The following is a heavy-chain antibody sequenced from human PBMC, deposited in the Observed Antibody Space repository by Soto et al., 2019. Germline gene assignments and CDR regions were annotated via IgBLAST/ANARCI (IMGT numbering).Heavy chain of an antibody. V-gene: IGHV2-5*02. CDR1: GFSLSTSGVG. CDR3: AHGSVATTFDY. Sequence: QITLKESGPTLVKPTQTLTLTCTFSGFSLSTSGVGVGWIRQPPGKALEWLALIYWDDDKRYSPSLKSRLTXTXXPPKNQVVHTMPNMDPVDTATYYCAHGSVATTFDYWGQGTLVTVSS. J-gene: IGHJ4*02. D-gene: IGHD5-12*01. CDR2: IYWDDDK.